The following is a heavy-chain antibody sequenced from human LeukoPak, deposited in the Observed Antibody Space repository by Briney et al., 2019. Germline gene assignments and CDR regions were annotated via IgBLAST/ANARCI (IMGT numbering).Heavy chain of an antibody. CDR3: AKSPLDSFLPWESGAFDI. D-gene: IGHD1-26*01. J-gene: IGHJ3*02. CDR1: GFTFSSYA. Sequence: GGSLRLSCAASGFTFSSYAMSWVRQAPGKGLEWVSAISGSGGSTYYADSVKGRFTISRDNAKNSLYLQMNSLRAEDTALYYCAKSPLDSFLPWESGAFDIWGQGTMVTVSS. V-gene: IGHV3-23*01. CDR2: ISGSGGST.